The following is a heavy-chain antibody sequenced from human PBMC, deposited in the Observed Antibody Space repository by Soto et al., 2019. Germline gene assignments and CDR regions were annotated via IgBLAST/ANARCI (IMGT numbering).Heavy chain of an antibody. Sequence: QIQLVQSGAEVKKPGASVKVSCKASGYNLFDYGVSWVRQAPGQGLEWMGWVSAKSGNTDYARKVQGRVTMTTDISTSTAYMELRGLISDDTGVYYCARGRTVSAIGPLLVWGQGTLVSVSS. CDR1: GYNLFDYG. CDR3: ARGRTVSAIGPLLV. J-gene: IGHJ1*01. CDR2: VSAKSGNT. V-gene: IGHV1-18*01. D-gene: IGHD1-1*01.